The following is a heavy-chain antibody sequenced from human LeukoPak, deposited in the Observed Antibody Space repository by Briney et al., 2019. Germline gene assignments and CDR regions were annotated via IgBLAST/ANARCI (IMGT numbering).Heavy chain of an antibody. V-gene: IGHV3-21*01. D-gene: IGHD2-2*01. J-gene: IGHJ4*02. Sequence: GGSLRLPCAASGFTFSTYTMNWVRQAPGKGLEWVSSISSSSNNINYADSVKGRFTISRDNATNSVHLQMNSLRVEDTAVYYCARGYQRPDYWGQGTLITVSS. CDR2: ISSSSNNI. CDR3: ARGYQRPDY. CDR1: GFTFSTYT.